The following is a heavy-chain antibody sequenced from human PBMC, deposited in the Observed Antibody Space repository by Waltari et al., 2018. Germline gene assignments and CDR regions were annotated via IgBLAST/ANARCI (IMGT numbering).Heavy chain of an antibody. CDR2: IFRDGTT. CDR3: AHVHEYAFHV. Sequence: EEQLVESGGALVQPWVSLRRSCVVLGFNVSSTYVSWVRQAPGKGLEWVSLIFRDGTTYYADSVKGRFTISRDNSKNTLFLQMNSLRAEDTAIYYCAHVHEYAFHVWGQGTMVTVSS. CDR1: GFNVSSTY. J-gene: IGHJ3*01. V-gene: IGHV3-66*01. D-gene: IGHD1-1*01.